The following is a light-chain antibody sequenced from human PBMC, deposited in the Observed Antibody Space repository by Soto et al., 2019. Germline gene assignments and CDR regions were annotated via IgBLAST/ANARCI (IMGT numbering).Light chain of an antibody. V-gene: IGKV3-20*01. CDR2: GAS. CDR3: QQYSTSPYT. Sequence: EIVLTQSPGTLSLSPGERATLSCRASQSGSSTYLAWYQQKPGQAPRLLIYGASSRATGIPDRFSGSGSGTDFTLTISSLDPEDFAVYYCQQYSTSPYTFGQGTKLEIK. CDR1: QSGSSTY. J-gene: IGKJ2*01.